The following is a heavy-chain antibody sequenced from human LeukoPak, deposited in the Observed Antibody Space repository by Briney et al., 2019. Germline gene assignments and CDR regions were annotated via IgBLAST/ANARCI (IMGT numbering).Heavy chain of an antibody. CDR1: GGSISSGSYY. V-gene: IGHV4-61*02. CDR3: ATEVAGY. Sequence: TLSLTCTLSGGSISSGSYYWSWTRQPAGKGLEWIGRIYTSGSTNYNPSLKSRVTISVDTSKNQCSLKLSSVTAADTAVYYCATEVAGYWGQGTLVTVSS. CDR2: IYTSGST. D-gene: IGHD1-1*01. J-gene: IGHJ4*02.